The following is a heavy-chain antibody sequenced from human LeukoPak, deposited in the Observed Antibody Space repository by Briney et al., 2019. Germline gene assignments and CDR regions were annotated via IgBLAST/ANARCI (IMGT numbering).Heavy chain of an antibody. J-gene: IGHJ4*02. D-gene: IGHD3-10*01. Sequence: SGTLSLTCAVSGGSISSSNWWSWVRQPPGKGLEWIGYIYRSGTTNNNPSLKSRVSISVHTSKNQSSLKLISVTAADTAVYYCARGGPVPMAHFDYWGQGSLVIVAS. V-gene: IGHV4-4*02. CDR3: ARGGPVPMAHFDY. CDR2: IYRSGTT. CDR1: GGSISSSNW.